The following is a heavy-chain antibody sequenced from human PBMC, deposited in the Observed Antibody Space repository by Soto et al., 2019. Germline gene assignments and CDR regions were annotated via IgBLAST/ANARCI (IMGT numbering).Heavy chain of an antibody. J-gene: IGHJ5*02. CDR2: ISSRSSYI. D-gene: IGHD2-15*01. Sequence: EVQLVESGGGLVKPGGSLRLSCAASGFTFSSYSMNWVRQAPGKGLEWVSSISSRSSYIYYADSVKGRFTISRDNAQNSLYLEMNSLRAEDTAVYYCATDSVVTFSWGQGTLVTVSS. CDR3: ATDSVVTFS. CDR1: GFTFSSYS. V-gene: IGHV3-21*01.